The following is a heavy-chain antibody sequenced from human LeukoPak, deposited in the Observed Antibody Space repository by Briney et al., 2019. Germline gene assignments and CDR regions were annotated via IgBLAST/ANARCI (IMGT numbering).Heavy chain of an antibody. Sequence: GGSLRLSCTASGFTFGDYLMSWFRQAPGKGLEWIGFISGGTTEYAASVKGRFTISRDDSTSIAYLQMNSLTTEDTAVYYCSSGSGWLSVYWGQGTLVTVSS. CDR2: ISGGTT. V-gene: IGHV3-49*03. CDR1: GFTFGDYL. J-gene: IGHJ4*02. CDR3: SSGSGWLSVY. D-gene: IGHD6-19*01.